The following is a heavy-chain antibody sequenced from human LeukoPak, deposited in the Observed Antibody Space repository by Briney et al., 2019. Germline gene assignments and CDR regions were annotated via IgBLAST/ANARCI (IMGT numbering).Heavy chain of an antibody. J-gene: IGHJ3*02. CDR1: DYSISSGYY. Sequence: SETLSLTCTVSDYSISSGYYWGWIRQPPGKGLEWIGNIHYSGSTNYNPSLKSRVTISVDRSKNQFSLKLNSVTAADTAVYYCARRTAYYYGSEAFDIWGQGTMVTVS. CDR3: ARRTAYYYGSEAFDI. D-gene: IGHD3-10*01. CDR2: IHYSGST. V-gene: IGHV4-38-2*02.